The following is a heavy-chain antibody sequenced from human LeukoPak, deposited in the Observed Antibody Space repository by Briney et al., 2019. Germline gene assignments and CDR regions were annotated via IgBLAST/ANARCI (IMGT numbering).Heavy chain of an antibody. CDR1: GFTFSSYW. Sequence: GGSLRLSCAASGFTFSSYWMSWVRQAPGKGLEWVANIKQDGTEKYYLDSVKGRITISRDNANNSLYLQMNSLRAEDTAVYYCARDRNQNYFDYWGQGTLVTVSS. V-gene: IGHV3-7*01. CDR2: IKQDGTEK. CDR3: ARDRNQNYFDY. J-gene: IGHJ4*02. D-gene: IGHD1-14*01.